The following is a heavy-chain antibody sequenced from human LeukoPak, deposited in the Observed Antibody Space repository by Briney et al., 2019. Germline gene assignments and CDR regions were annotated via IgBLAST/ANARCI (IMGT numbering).Heavy chain of an antibody. J-gene: IGHJ4*02. D-gene: IGHD3-10*01. CDR3: ASAKGGSGVD. V-gene: IGHV4-38-2*01. Sequence: SETLSLTCAVSGYSISSGYYWGWIRQPPGKGLEWIGSIYHSGSTYYNPSLKSRVTISVDTSKNQFSLKLSSVTAADTAVYYCASAKGGSGVDWGQGTLVTVSS. CDR2: IYHSGST. CDR1: GYSISSGYY.